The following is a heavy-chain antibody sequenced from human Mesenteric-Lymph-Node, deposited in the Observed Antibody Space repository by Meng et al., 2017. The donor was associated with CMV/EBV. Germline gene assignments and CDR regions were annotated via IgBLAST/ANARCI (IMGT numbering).Heavy chain of an antibody. J-gene: IGHJ5*02. Sequence: DYIGTYYWSWTRQPPGKGLEWIGDVYHNGDTDYNPSLKSRVTISVDKSENQFSLKVTSVTFADTAVYYCARDRARLRYKTLGGRFDPWGQGTLVTVSS. CDR1: DYIGTYY. D-gene: IGHD1-14*01. V-gene: IGHV4-59*13. CDR3: ARDRARLRYKTLGGRFDP. CDR2: VYHNGDT.